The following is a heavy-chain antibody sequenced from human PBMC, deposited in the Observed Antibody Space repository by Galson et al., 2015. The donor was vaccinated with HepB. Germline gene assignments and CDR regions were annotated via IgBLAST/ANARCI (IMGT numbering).Heavy chain of an antibody. CDR1: GFTFSSYA. J-gene: IGHJ4*02. CDR2: ISYDGSNK. D-gene: IGHD6-6*01. V-gene: IGHV3-30-3*01. Sequence: SLRLSCAASGFTFSSYAMSWVRQAPAKGLEWVAVISYDGSNKYYADSVKGRFTISRDNSKNTLYLQMNSLRAEDTAVYYCARAEYSSSSGAFDYWGQGTLVTVSS. CDR3: ARAEYSSSSGAFDY.